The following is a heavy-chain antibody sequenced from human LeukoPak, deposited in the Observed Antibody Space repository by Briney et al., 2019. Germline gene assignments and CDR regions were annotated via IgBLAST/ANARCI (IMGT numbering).Heavy chain of an antibody. V-gene: IGHV1-18*01. J-gene: IGHJ3*02. Sequence: ASVKVSCKASGYTFTSYDISWVRQAPGQGLEWMGCITPHSGDTNFARNLQGRVTMTADTSTSTAYMELRSLRSDDTAVYYCARGMRGFLEWFPHAFDIWGQGTMVTVSS. D-gene: IGHD3-3*01. CDR3: ARGMRGFLEWFPHAFDI. CDR2: ITPHSGDT. CDR1: GYTFTSYD.